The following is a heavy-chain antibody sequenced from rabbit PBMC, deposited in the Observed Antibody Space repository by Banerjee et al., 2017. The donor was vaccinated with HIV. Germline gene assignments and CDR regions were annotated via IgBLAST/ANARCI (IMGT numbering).Heavy chain of an antibody. V-gene: IGHV1S45*01. Sequence: QEQLVVSGGDLVKPEGSLTLTCTASGFTLSSYGMCWVRQAPGKGLEWIGCINTSSANTVYASWAKGRFTISKTSSTTVTLQMTSLTAADTATYFCARDLAGVTGWNFDLWGPGTLVTVS. CDR1: GFTLSSYG. CDR3: ARDLAGVTGWNFDL. CDR2: INTSSANT. D-gene: IGHD4-1*01. J-gene: IGHJ4*01.